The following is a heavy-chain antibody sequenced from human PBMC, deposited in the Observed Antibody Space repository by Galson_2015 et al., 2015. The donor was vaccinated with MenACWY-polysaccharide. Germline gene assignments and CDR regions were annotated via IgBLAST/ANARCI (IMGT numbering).Heavy chain of an antibody. Sequence: LRLSCAASGFTFTSYAMSWVRQAPGKGLEWVSAIRSSGTNTYYADSVKGRFTISRDNSKNTLYLQMNSLRAEDTAVYYCAKNSTDFWSVAGRFDHWGQGTLVTVSS. J-gene: IGHJ5*02. D-gene: IGHD3-3*01. CDR1: GFTFTSYA. CDR3: AKNSTDFWSVAGRFDH. V-gene: IGHV3-23*01. CDR2: IRSSGTNT.